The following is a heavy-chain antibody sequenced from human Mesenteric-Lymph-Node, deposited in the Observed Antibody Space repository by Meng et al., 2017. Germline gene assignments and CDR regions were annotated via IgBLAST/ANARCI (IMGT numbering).Heavy chain of an antibody. J-gene: IGHJ4*02. CDR1: GYTFFTFG. CDR3: ARVIIQLWPYSFDY. D-gene: IGHD5-18*01. CDR2: ISTYNGNT. V-gene: IGHV1-18*01. Sequence: ASVKVSCKASGYTFFTFGVSWVRQAPGQGLEWMGWISTYNGNTKYAQNLQGRLTMTTDTATNTAYMELRSLRSDDTAVYYCARVIIQLWPYSFDYWGQGTLVTVSS.